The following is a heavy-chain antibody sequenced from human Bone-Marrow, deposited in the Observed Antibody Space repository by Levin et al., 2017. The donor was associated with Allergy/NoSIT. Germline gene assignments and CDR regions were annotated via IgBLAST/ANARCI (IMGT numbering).Heavy chain of an antibody. Sequence: SETLSLTCNVSGGSITSGDYYWSWIRQPPGKGLEWIGYISFSGSTYYTPSLKSRVTISADTSKNQISLKLNSVTAADTAVYYCAVGNPNWFDPWGQGTLVTVSS. CDR3: AVGNPNWFDP. CDR1: GGSITSGDYY. CDR2: ISFSGST. D-gene: IGHD1-26*01. V-gene: IGHV4-30-4*08. J-gene: IGHJ5*02.